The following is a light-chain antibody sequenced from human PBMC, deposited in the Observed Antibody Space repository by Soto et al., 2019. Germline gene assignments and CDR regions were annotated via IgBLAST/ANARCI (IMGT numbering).Light chain of an antibody. CDR1: QSISSY. Sequence: DIQITQSPSSLSASVGYRVTITFRASQSISSYLNWYQQKPGKAPKLLIYKASSLESGVPSRFSGSGSGTEFTLTISSLQPDDFATYYCQHYNSYSEAFGQGTMVDIK. V-gene: IGKV1-5*03. J-gene: IGKJ1*01. CDR3: QHYNSYSEA. CDR2: KAS.